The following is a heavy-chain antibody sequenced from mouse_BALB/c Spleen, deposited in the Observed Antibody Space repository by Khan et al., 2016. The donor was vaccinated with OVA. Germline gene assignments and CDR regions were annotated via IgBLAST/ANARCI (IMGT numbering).Heavy chain of an antibody. Sequence: EVQLQESGPGLVKPSQSLSLTCTVTGYSITSDYAWNWIRQFPGNKLEWMGYISYSGSTTYNPYLKSRISIPRDTSMDLFSLQLKSVTSEDTATYYCASELGRDYALDYWGQGTSVTVSS. CDR2: ISYSGST. CDR1: GYSITSDYA. D-gene: IGHD4-1*01. J-gene: IGHJ4*01. CDR3: ASELGRDYALDY. V-gene: IGHV3-2*02.